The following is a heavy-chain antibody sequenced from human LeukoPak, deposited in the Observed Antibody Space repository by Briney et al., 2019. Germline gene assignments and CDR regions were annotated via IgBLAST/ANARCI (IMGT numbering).Heavy chain of an antibody. D-gene: IGHD1-26*01. CDR3: ARVGATKRYYFDY. CDR2: IIPIFGTA. CDR1: GCTFSSYA. V-gene: IGHV1-69*13. Sequence: ASVKVSCKASGCTFSSYAISWVRQPPGQGLERVGGIIPIFGTANYAQKFQGRVTITADESTSTAYMELSSLRSEDTAVYYCARVGATKRYYFDYWGQGTLVTVAS. J-gene: IGHJ4*02.